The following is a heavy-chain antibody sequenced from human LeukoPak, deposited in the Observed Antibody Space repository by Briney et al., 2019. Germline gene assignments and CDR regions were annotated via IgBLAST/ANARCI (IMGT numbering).Heavy chain of an antibody. CDR3: ARAGVGCSSTSCYSGMYNWFDP. CDR1: GGSISSGGYS. CDR2: IYHSGST. Sequence: SETLSLTCAVSGGSISSGGYSWSWIRQPPGKGLEWIGYIYHSGSTYYNPFLKSRVTISVDRSKNQFSLKLSSVTAADTAVYYCARAGVGCSSTSCYSGMYNWFDPWGQGTLVTVSS. D-gene: IGHD2-2*02. V-gene: IGHV4-30-2*01. J-gene: IGHJ5*02.